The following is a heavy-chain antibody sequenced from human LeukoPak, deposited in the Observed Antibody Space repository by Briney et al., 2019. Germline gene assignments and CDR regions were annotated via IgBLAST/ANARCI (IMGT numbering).Heavy chain of an antibody. J-gene: IGHJ5*02. V-gene: IGHV1-18*01. CDR3: ARDLEPYIVVVAAAPWNWFDP. Sequence: ASVKVSCKASGYTFTSYGISWVRQAPGQGLEWMGWISAYNGNTNYAQKLQGRVTMTTDTSTSTAYMELRSLRSDDTAVYYCARDLEPYIVVVAAAPWNWFDPWGQGTLVTVSS. D-gene: IGHD2-15*01. CDR1: GYTFTSYG. CDR2: ISAYNGNT.